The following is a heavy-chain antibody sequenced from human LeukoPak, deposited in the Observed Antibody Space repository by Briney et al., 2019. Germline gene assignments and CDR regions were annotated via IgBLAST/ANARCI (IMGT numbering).Heavy chain of an antibody. Sequence: ASVKVSCKASGYTFTGYYVHWVRQAPGQGLEWMGWINPNSGGTNYAQKFQGRVTMTRDTSISTAYMELSRLRSDDTAVYYCAREATTGRAFDIWGQGTMVTVSS. CDR1: GYTFTGYY. CDR3: AREATTGRAFDI. CDR2: INPNSGGT. D-gene: IGHD1-1*01. V-gene: IGHV1-2*02. J-gene: IGHJ3*02.